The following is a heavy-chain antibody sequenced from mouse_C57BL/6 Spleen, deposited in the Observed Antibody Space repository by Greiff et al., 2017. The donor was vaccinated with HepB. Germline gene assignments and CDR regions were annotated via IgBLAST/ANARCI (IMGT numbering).Heavy chain of an antibody. CDR3: ARGDDWY. V-gene: IGHV1-55*01. D-gene: IGHD2-4*01. CDR1: GYTFTSYW. J-gene: IGHJ3*01. Sequence: VQLQQSGAELVKPGASVKMSCKASGYTFTSYWITWVKPRPGQGLEWIGDIYPGSGSTNYNEKFKGKATLTVDTSASTAYLQLSSRTSEDSAVYCCARGDDWYWGQGTLVTVAA. CDR2: IYPGSGST.